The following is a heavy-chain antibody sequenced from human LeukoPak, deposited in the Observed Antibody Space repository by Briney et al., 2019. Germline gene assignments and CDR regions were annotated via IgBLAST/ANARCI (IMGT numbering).Heavy chain of an antibody. V-gene: IGHV3-7*01. CDR3: ARDAGRKYSSSWGIDY. D-gene: IGHD6-13*01. Sequence: GGSLRLSCAASGFTFSIYWMSWVRQAPGKGLEWVANVKQDGSEKFYVDSVKGRFTISRDNAKNSLYLQMNSLRAEDTAVYYCARDAGRKYSSSWGIDYWGQGTLVTVSS. J-gene: IGHJ4*02. CDR1: GFTFSIYW. CDR2: VKQDGSEK.